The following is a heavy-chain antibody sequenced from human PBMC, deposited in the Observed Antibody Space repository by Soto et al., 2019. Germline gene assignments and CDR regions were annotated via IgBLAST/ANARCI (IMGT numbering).Heavy chain of an antibody. CDR3: AKDTLNDSGSFDY. J-gene: IGHJ4*02. D-gene: IGHD6-19*01. V-gene: IGHV3-23*01. CDR1: GFTFRTHG. CDR2: ISGSGGER. Sequence: TGGSLRLSCAASGFTFRTHGMTWVRQAPGKGLEWVSGISGSGGERYYGDSGEGQFSISRDNSENTLFLQMHSLRAEDTAIYYCAKDTLNDSGSFDYWGQGTLVTVSS.